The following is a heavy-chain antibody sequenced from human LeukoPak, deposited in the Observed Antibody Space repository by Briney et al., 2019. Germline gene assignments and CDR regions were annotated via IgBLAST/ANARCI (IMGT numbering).Heavy chain of an antibody. J-gene: IGHJ3*02. V-gene: IGHV4-59*01. CDR1: GGSISSYY. CDR3: ARVMWLVDLLAAFDI. Sequence: SETLSLTCTVSGGSISSYYWSWLRQPPGKGLEWIGYIYYSGSTNYNPSLKSRVTISVDTSKNQFSLKLSSVTAADTAVYYCARVMWLVDLLAAFDIWGQGTMVTVSS. CDR2: IYYSGST. D-gene: IGHD6-19*01.